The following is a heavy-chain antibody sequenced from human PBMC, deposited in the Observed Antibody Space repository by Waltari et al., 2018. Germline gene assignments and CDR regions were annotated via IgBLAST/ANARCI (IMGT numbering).Heavy chain of an antibody. CDR3: ARIGVDFWSGHYYYYYEMDV. CDR1: GFNFSNYE. D-gene: IGHD3-3*01. CDR2: NSPRGTTT. Sequence: EVQLVESGGGLVQPGGSLRLSCAASGFNFSNYEMNWVRPAPGKGLEWDSYNSPRGTTTNYAESVEGRFTGSRDNAKNSLYLQMNSLRADDTAVYYCARIGVDFWSGHYYYYYEMDVWGQGTTVTVSS. V-gene: IGHV3-48*03. J-gene: IGHJ6*02.